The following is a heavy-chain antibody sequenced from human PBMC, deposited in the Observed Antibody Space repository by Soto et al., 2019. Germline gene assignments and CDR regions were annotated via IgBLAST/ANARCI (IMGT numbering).Heavy chain of an antibody. J-gene: IGHJ4*02. CDR1: GGSISSYY. V-gene: IGHV4-59*08. CDR3: ARNYGPGYTFDY. CDR2: IYYSGST. Sequence: SETLSLTCTVSGGSISSYYWSWIRQPPGEGLEWIGYIYYSGSTNYNPSLKSRVTISVDTSKNQFSLKLSSVTAADTAVYYCARNYGPGYTFDYWGQGTLVTVSS. D-gene: IGHD3-10*01.